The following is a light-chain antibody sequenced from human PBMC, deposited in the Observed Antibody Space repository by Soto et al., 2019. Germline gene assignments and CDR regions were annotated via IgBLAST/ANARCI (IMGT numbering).Light chain of an antibody. V-gene: IGKV3-20*01. Sequence: EIVLTQSPGTLSLSPGEIATLSCRASQSISSPYLAWYQQKPGQAPRLLIYAASRRATGIPDRFSGSGSGTDFTLTISRLEPQDFAVHYCQQHASSLFSFGTGTKLDI. CDR3: QQHASSLFS. CDR2: AAS. CDR1: QSISSPY. J-gene: IGKJ3*01.